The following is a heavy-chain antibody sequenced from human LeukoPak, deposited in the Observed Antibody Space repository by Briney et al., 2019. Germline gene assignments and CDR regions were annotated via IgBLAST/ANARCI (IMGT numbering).Heavy chain of an antibody. CDR2: TYYSGSK. Sequence: SETLSFTCTVSGGTITNYYWSWIPQPPGKGREGSGYTYYSGSKSYNSSLNSRVTISVDAPKDHFSLKPNSVTAADKAMYYCARHAAARFGWFDPWGQGILVTVSS. J-gene: IGHJ5*02. CDR1: GGTITNYY. CDR3: ARHAAARFGWFDP. D-gene: IGHD6-6*01. V-gene: IGHV4-59*08.